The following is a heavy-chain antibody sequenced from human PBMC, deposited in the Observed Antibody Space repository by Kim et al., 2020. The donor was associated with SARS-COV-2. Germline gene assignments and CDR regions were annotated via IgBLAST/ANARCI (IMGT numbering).Heavy chain of an antibody. D-gene: IGHD3-10*01. CDR3: TRDGQLLWFGESQIDAFDI. CDR2: IRSKAYGGTT. CDR1: GFTFGDYA. J-gene: IGHJ3*02. V-gene: IGHV3-49*03. Sequence: GGSLRLSCTASGFTFGDYAMSWFRQAPGKGLEWVGFIRSKAYGGTTEYAASVKGRFTISRDDSKSIAYLQMNSLKTEDTAVYYCTRDGQLLWFGESQIDAFDIWGQGTMVTVSS.